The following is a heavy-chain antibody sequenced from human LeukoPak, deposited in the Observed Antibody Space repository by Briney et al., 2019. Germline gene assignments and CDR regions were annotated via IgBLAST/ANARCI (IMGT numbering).Heavy chain of an antibody. CDR3: ARGGDFEIDY. Sequence: SETLSLTCSVSGVSIRTYYWNWIRQPPGKGPEWLGYIYRGSTNFYPSFESRVTISADTSKNQFSLKLTSVTAADTAVYYCARGGDFEIDYWGQGILVTVSS. CDR2: IYRGST. V-gene: IGHV4-59*01. J-gene: IGHJ4*02. D-gene: IGHD3-16*01. CDR1: GVSIRTYY.